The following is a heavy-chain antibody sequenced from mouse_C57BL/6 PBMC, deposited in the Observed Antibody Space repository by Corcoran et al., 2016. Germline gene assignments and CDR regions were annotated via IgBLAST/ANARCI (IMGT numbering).Heavy chain of an antibody. CDR3: ARLGYDGYPYAMDY. J-gene: IGHJ4*01. CDR1: GYTFTTYG. CDR2: INTYSGVP. D-gene: IGHD2-3*01. V-gene: IGHV9-3*01. Sequence: QIQFVQSGPELKKPGETVKISCKASGYTFTTYGMSWVKQAPGKGLKWMGWINTYSGVPTYADDFKGRFAFSLETSASTAYLQINNLKNEDTATYFCARLGYDGYPYAMDYWGQGTSVTVSS.